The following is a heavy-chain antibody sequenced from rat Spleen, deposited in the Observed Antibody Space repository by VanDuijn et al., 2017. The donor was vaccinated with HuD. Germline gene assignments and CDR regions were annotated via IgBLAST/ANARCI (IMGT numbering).Heavy chain of an antibody. D-gene: IGHD1-10*01. J-gene: IGHJ4*01. V-gene: IGHV3-3*01. CDR1: GYSITSSSR. CDR2: LNSAGST. CDR3: ARSFNNRGDA. Sequence: EVQLQESGPGLVKPSQSLSLTCSVTGYSITSSSRWNWIRKFPGNKLEWMGHLNSAGSTNYNPSLKSRISITRDTSKNQFFLQVNSVTTEDTATYYCARSFNNRGDAWGQGASVTVSS.